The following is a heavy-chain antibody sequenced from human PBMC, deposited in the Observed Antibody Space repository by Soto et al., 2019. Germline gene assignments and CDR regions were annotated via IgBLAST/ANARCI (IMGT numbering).Heavy chain of an antibody. CDR2: ISSSSSYI. CDR3: ARPSRSAAFDI. J-gene: IGHJ3*02. V-gene: IGHV3-21*01. Sequence: GGSLRLSCAASGFTFSSYSINWVRQAPGKGLEWVSSISSSSSYIYYADSVKGRFTISRDNAKNSLYLQMNSLRAEDTAVYYCARPSRSAAFDIWGQGTMVTVSS. D-gene: IGHD3-3*01. CDR1: GFTFSSYS.